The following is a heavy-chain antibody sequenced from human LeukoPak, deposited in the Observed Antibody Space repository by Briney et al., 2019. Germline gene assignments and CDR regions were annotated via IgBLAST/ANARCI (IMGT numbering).Heavy chain of an antibody. Sequence: GASVKVSFKASGYTFNSYGISWVRQAPGQGLAWMGWVSAYNGNTNYAQKFQDRVTMTTDTSTSTAYMELRSLRSDDTAVYYCAREGYCNSTSCDKPFDCWGQGALVTVSS. CDR3: AREGYCNSTSCDKPFDC. J-gene: IGHJ4*02. D-gene: IGHD2-2*01. V-gene: IGHV1-18*01. CDR2: VSAYNGNT. CDR1: GYTFNSYG.